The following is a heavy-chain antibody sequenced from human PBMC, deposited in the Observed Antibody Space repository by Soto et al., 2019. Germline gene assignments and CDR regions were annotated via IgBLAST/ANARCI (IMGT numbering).Heavy chain of an antibody. CDR2: IVVGSGNT. D-gene: IGHD1-26*01. CDR3: AYGARSYSTYVFGWFDP. CDR1: GFTFTSSA. J-gene: IGHJ5*02. V-gene: IGHV1-58*02. Sequence: ASVKDSCKASGFTFTSSAMQRVRQARGQRLEWIGWIVVGSGNTNYAQKFQERVTITRDMSTSTAYMELSSLRSEDTAVYYCAYGARSYSTYVFGWFDPWGQGTLVTVSS.